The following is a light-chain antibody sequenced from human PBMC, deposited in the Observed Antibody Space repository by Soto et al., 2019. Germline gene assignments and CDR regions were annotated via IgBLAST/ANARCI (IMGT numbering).Light chain of an antibody. CDR1: QSISRN. Sequence: IQMTQSPSSLSASVGDRVTITCRASQSISRNLNWYQQKPGKAPELLIYTASNLQSGVPSRFSGSGSGTDFALTISSLQPEDSEVYYCQQSHSSPLSFGRGTKVDIX. CDR3: QQSHSSPLS. CDR2: TAS. J-gene: IGKJ3*01. V-gene: IGKV1-39*01.